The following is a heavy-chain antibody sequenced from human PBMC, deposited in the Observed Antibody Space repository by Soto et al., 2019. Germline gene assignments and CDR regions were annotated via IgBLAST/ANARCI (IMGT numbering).Heavy chain of an antibody. CDR1: GYTFTSHD. CDR3: ARWDYGVYARFDY. J-gene: IGHJ4*02. V-gene: IGHV1-8*01. Sequence: HVQLVQSGTEVKKPGASVKVSCKASGYTFTSHDITWVRQATGQGLEWMGWMNPNSGNTGYAQKFQGRVTMTRNTSISTAYMELSSLTSEDTAVYYCARWDYGVYARFDYWGQGTLVTVSS. CDR2: MNPNSGNT. D-gene: IGHD4-17*01.